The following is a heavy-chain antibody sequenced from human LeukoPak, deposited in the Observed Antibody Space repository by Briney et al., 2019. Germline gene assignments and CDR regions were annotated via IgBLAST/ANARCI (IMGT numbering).Heavy chain of an antibody. CDR1: GFTYTDYW. V-gene: IGHV3-74*01. CDR2: INPDGTII. CDR3: ARGPPYSTSPGLIGRWFDP. Sequence: PGGSLRLSCVGSGFTYTDYWMHWFRQAPGKGPVWVSRINPDGTIIDYADSVKGRFSISRDNAKNLLYLQMNGLRAEDTAVYYCARGPPYSTSPGLIGRWFDPWGQGTLVTVSS. J-gene: IGHJ5*02. D-gene: IGHD6-6*01.